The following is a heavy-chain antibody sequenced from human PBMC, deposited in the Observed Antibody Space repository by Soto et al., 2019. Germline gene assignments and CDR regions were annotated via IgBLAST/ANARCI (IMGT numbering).Heavy chain of an antibody. CDR2: ISGSGGST. Sequence: EVQLLESGGGLVQPGGSLRLSCTASGFTFSSYAMNWVRQAPGKGLEWVSVISGSGGSTYFADSVKGRFTISRDNSKNTLYLQMNSLRAEDTAVYYCASRTIGWYFDCWGQGTLVTVSS. CDR1: GFTFSSYA. J-gene: IGHJ4*02. D-gene: IGHD6-19*01. V-gene: IGHV3-23*01. CDR3: ASRTIGWYFDC.